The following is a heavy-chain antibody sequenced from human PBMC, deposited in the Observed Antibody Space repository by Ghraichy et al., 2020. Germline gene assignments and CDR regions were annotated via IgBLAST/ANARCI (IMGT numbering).Heavy chain of an antibody. J-gene: IGHJ4*02. CDR3: AKHLVRGEHYFDF. Sequence: GGSLRLSCAASGFTFSSYAMSWVRQAPGKGLEWVSAISGSGGSTFYADSVKGRFTISRDNSKNTLYLQMNSLRAEDTAVYYCAKHLVRGEHYFDFWGQGTMVTVSS. D-gene: IGHD3-10*01. CDR1: GFTFSSYA. CDR2: ISGSGGST. V-gene: IGHV3-23*01.